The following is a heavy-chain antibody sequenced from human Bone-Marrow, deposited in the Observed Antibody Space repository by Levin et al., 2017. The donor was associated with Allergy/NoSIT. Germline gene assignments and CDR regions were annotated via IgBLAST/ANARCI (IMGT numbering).Heavy chain of an antibody. Sequence: GGSRRLSCAASGFTFSSYSMHWVRQAPGKGLEWVAVISHDGSNQHAAHSVEGRFTISRDNVKNTLYLEMRSLRDEDTAVYYCAKGLETTFDYRFDPWGQGTLVTVSS. V-gene: IGHV3-30*18. CDR3: AKGLETTFDYRFDP. CDR2: ISHDGSNQ. D-gene: IGHD3-16*01. CDR1: GFTFSSYS. J-gene: IGHJ5*02.